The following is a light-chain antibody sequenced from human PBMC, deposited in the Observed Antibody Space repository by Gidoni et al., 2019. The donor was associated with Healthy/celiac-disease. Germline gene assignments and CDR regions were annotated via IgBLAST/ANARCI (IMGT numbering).Light chain of an antibody. CDR1: QSVSSSY. J-gene: IGKJ4*01. Sequence: ELVLTQSPGTLSLSPGERATLSCRASQSVSSSYLAWYQQKPGQAPRLLIDGASSRATGIPDRFSGSGSGTDFTLNISRLEPEDFAVYYCQQYGRSPLTFGGGTKVEIK. V-gene: IGKV3-20*01. CDR2: GAS. CDR3: QQYGRSPLT.